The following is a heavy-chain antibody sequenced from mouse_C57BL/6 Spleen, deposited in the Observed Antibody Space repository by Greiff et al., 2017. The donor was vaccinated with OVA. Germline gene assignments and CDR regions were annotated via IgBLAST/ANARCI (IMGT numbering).Heavy chain of an antibody. CDR1: GFTFSSYT. V-gene: IGHV5-9*01. D-gene: IGHD2-1*01. CDR3: ARQGKTLYAMDY. J-gene: IGHJ4*01. CDR2: ISGGGGNT. Sequence: EVQGVESGGGLVKPGGSLKLSCAASGFTFSSYTMSWVRQTPEKRLEWVATISGGGGNTYYPDSVKGRFTISRDNAKNTLYLQMSSLRSEDTALYYCARQGKTLYAMDYWGQGTSVTVSS.